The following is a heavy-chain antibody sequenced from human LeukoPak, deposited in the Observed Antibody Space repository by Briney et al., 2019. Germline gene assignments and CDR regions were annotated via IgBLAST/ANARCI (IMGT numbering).Heavy chain of an antibody. J-gene: IGHJ4*02. CDR2: ISVTGVNT. D-gene: IGHD3-22*01. CDR3: AKRDSSGYYPYYFDS. Sequence: PGGSLRLSCAASGFTFSSHDMSWVRQAPGKGLEWVSHISVTGVNTYYADSVKGRFTISRDNSKNTRYLQMNTLRAEDTAVYYCAKRDSSGYYPYYFDSWGQGTLVTVSS. V-gene: IGHV3-23*01. CDR1: GFTFSSHD.